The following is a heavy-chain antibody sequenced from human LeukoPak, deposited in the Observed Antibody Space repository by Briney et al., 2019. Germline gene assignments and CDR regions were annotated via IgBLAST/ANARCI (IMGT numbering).Heavy chain of an antibody. V-gene: IGHV3-15*01. D-gene: IGHD2-2*01. CDR1: GFTFSNAW. CDR2: IKSKTDGGTT. J-gene: IGHJ6*02. CDR3: SVHQYYYYGMDV. Sequence: GGSLRLSCAASGFTFSNAWMSWVRQAPGKGLEWVGRIKSKTDGGTTEYAAPVKGRFTISRDDSKNTLYLQMNSLKTEDTAVYYCSVHQYYYYGMDVWGQGTTVTVSS.